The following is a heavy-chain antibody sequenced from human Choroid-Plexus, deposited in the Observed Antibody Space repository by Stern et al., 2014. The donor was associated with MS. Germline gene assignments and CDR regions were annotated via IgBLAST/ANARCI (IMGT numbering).Heavy chain of an antibody. CDR2: VSYDGSNK. J-gene: IGHJ5*02. CDR1: GFTFGSCA. V-gene: IGHV3-30*18. D-gene: IGHD2/OR15-2a*01. Sequence: DQLVESGGGVVQPGRPLRLSCVASGFTFGSCAMHRVRQAPGKGLEWVAGVSYDGSNKYYADSVKGRFTISRDNSQNTLYMQMSSLRPEDTAVYYCAKDRQYLTYFFDHWGQGSLVTVSS. CDR3: AKDRQYLTYFFDH.